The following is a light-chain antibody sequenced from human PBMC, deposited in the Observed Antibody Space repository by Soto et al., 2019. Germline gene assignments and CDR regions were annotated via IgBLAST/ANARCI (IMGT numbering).Light chain of an antibody. V-gene: IGKV1-12*02. CDR2: AAS. CDR3: QQANSFPFT. Sequence: DIQMTQSPSSVSASVGARVTITCRASQGISSWLARYQQKPGKAPKLLIYAASSLQSGVPSRFSGSGSGTDFTLTISSLQPEDFATYYCQQANSFPFTFGPGTKVDIK. J-gene: IGKJ3*01. CDR1: QGISSW.